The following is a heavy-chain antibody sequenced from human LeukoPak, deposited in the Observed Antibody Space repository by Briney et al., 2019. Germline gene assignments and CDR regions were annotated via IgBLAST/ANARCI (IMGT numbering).Heavy chain of an antibody. J-gene: IGHJ5*02. CDR2: ISGSGGST. CDR1: GFTFSSYA. D-gene: IGHD3-22*01. CDR3: PSPTYYDSSGYPDNWFDP. Sequence: GGSLRLSCAASGFTFSSYAMSWVRQAPGKGLEWVSAISGSGGSTYYADSVKGRFTISRDNSKNTLYLQMNSLRAEDTAVYYCPSPTYYDSSGYPDNWFDPWGQGTLVTVSS. V-gene: IGHV3-23*01.